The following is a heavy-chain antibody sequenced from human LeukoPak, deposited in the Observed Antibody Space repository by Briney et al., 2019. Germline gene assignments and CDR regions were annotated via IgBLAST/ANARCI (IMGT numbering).Heavy chain of an antibody. V-gene: IGHV3-30-3*01. CDR1: GFTFNSYT. CDR2: TSNDESIK. Sequence: PGGSLRLSCAASGFTFNSYTMFWVRQAPGKGLEWVAVTSNDESIKYYADSVKGRFTISRDNSRDTLFLEMSSLRVEDTAVYYCARDPILGPPDYFDYSGRGTLVTVSS. CDR3: ARDPILGPPDYFDY. J-gene: IGHJ4*02. D-gene: IGHD1-14*01.